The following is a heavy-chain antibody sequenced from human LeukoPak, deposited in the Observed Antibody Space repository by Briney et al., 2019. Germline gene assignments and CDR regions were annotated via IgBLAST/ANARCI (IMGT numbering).Heavy chain of an antibody. CDR2: IYYSGST. J-gene: IGHJ4*02. V-gene: IGHV4-59*08. Sequence: SETLSLTCTVSGGSISGYYWSWIRQPPGKGLEWIGYIYYSGSTNYNPSLKSRVTISVDTSKNQFSLKLSSVTAADTAVYYCARGPYDFWSGYYRPFDYWGQGTLVTVSS. CDR3: ARGPYDFWSGYYRPFDY. CDR1: GGSISGYY. D-gene: IGHD3-3*01.